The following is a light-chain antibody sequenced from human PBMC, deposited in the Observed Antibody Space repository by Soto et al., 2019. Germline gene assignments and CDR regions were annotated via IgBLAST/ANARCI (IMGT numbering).Light chain of an antibody. CDR1: QGISSW. J-gene: IGKJ5*01. V-gene: IGKV1-5*01. CDR3: QQRSNWPPFT. Sequence: DIQMTQSPSTLSASVGDRVTITCRASQGISSWLAWYQQKPGKAPKLLIYDASKLEPGVPSRLSGGGSGTEFTLTISSLEPEDFAVYYCQQRSNWPPFTFGQGTRLEIK. CDR2: DAS.